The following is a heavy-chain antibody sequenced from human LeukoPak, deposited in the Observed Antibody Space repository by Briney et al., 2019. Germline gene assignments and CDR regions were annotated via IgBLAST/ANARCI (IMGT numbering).Heavy chain of an antibody. Sequence: SETLSLTCTVSGDSISSYFWSWIRQPPGKGLEWIGYIYYNERSNYNPSLRSRVTISIDTSKNQFSLKLNSVTAADTAVYYCARAQGYCSSTSCHTLLDAFDIWGQGTMVTVSS. J-gene: IGHJ3*02. D-gene: IGHD2-2*01. CDR1: GDSISSYF. CDR2: IYYNERS. CDR3: ARAQGYCSSTSCHTLLDAFDI. V-gene: IGHV4-59*12.